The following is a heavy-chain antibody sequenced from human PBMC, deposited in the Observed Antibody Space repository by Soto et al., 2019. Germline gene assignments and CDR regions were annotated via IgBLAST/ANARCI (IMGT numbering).Heavy chain of an antibody. CDR3: ATRGYCSSTSCSYFDY. Sequence: GGSLRLSCAASGFTFSSYAMSWVRQAPGKGLEWVSAISGSGGSTYYADSVKGRFTISRDNSKNTLYLQMNSLRAEDTAVYYCATRGYCSSTSCSYFDYWGQGTLVTVSS. CDR2: ISGSGGST. V-gene: IGHV3-23*01. J-gene: IGHJ4*02. D-gene: IGHD2-2*01. CDR1: GFTFSSYA.